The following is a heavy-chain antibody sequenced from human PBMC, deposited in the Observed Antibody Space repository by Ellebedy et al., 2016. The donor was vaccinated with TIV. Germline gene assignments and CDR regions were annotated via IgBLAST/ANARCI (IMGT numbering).Heavy chain of an antibody. CDR3: ARAESSSGWYGAFDI. CDR2: ISSSSSTI. Sequence: GGSLRLXCAASGFTFSSYSMNWVRQAPGKGLEWVSYISSSSSTIYYADSVKGRFTISRDNAKNSLYLQMNSLRDEDTVVYYCARAESSSGWYGAFDIWGQGTMVTVSS. CDR1: GFTFSSYS. D-gene: IGHD6-19*01. V-gene: IGHV3-48*02. J-gene: IGHJ3*02.